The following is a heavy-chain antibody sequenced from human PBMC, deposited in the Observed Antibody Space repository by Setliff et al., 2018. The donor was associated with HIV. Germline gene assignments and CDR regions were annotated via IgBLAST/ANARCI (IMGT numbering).Heavy chain of an antibody. Sequence: GGSLRLSCAAPGFTFSDYYMSWIRQAPGKGLEWVSYISSSSSYTNYADSVKGRFTISRDNAKNSLYLQMNSLRAEDTAVYYCARDPPGSGFHLDYWGQGTPVTVSS. V-gene: IGHV3-11*05. D-gene: IGHD5-12*01. CDR3: ARDPPGSGFHLDY. CDR2: ISSSSSYT. J-gene: IGHJ4*02. CDR1: GFTFSDYY.